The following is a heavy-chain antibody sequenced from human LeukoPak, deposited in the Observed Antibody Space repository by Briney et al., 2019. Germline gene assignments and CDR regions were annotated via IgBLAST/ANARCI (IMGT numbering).Heavy chain of an antibody. CDR2: IYYSGST. V-gene: IGHV4-59*01. Sequence: SETLSLTCTVSGGSISSYYWSWIRQPPGKGLEWIGYIYYSGSTNYNPSLKSRVTISVDTSKNQLSLKLSSVTAADTAVYYCARDRNTFDYWGQGTLVTVSS. J-gene: IGHJ4*02. CDR3: ARDRNTFDY. CDR1: GGSISSYY.